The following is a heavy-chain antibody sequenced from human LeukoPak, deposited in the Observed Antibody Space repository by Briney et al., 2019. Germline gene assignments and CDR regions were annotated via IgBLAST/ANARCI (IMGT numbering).Heavy chain of an antibody. D-gene: IGHD6-6*01. CDR1: GFTFSSYA. J-gene: IGHJ4*02. CDR3: AKDWGSSSSFNY. CDR2: ISGSGGST. V-gene: IGHV3-23*01. Sequence: GGSLRLSFAASGFTFSSYAMSWVRQAPGKGLEWVSAISGSGGSTYYADSVKGRFTISRDNSKNTLYLQMNSLRAEDTAVYYCAKDWGSSSSFNYWGQGTLVTVSS.